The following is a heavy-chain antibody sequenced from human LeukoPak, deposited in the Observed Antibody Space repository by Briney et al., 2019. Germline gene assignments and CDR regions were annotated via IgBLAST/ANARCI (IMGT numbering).Heavy chain of an antibody. CDR1: GFTFSNFW. Sequence: GGSLRLSCAASGFTFSNFWMHWVRQAPGKGLVWVSRINSDGSSTSYADSVKGRFTISRDNAKNTLYLQMNSLRAEDTAVYYCARGGRHDYDGRPPDYWGQGTLVTVSS. V-gene: IGHV3-74*01. D-gene: IGHD4-23*01. CDR2: INSDGSST. CDR3: ARGGRHDYDGRPPDY. J-gene: IGHJ4*02.